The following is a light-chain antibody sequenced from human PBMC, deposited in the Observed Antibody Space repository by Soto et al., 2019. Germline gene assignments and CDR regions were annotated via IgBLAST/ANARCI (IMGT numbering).Light chain of an antibody. CDR1: SSDVGGYHY. V-gene: IGLV2-11*01. J-gene: IGLJ3*02. Sequence: QSALTQPRSVSGSPRQSVTISCTGTSSDVGGYHYVSWYQQHPGQAPKLMIFDVNKRPSGVPDRFSGSTSGNTACLTISGLHTEDDADYYCCSYAGRYTWVFGGGTKLTVL. CDR2: DVN. CDR3: CSYAGRYTWV.